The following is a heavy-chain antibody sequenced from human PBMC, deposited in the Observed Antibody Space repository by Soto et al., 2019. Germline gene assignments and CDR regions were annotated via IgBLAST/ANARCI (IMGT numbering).Heavy chain of an antibody. D-gene: IGHD6-13*01. Sequence: ASVKVSCKASGGTFSSYAISWVRQAPGQGLEWMGGIIPIFGTANYAQKFQGRVTITADESTSTAYMELSSLRSEDTAVYYCARDGGIAAAATGAFDIWGQGTMVTVSS. CDR2: IIPIFGTA. V-gene: IGHV1-69*13. CDR3: ARDGGIAAAATGAFDI. J-gene: IGHJ3*02. CDR1: GGTFSSYA.